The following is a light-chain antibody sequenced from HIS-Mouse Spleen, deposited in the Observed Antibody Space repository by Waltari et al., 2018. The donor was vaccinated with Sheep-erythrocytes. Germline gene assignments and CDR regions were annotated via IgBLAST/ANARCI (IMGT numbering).Light chain of an antibody. CDR1: SRDVGGYNY. CDR3: CSYAGSYTLV. Sequence: QSALTQPRSVSVSPGQSVTISCTGTSRDVGGYNYVPWYQQHPGKAPKLMIYDVSKRPSGVPDRFSGSKSGNTASLTISGLQAEDEADYYCCSYAGSYTLVFGGGTKLTVL. CDR2: DVS. J-gene: IGLJ3*02. V-gene: IGLV2-11*01.